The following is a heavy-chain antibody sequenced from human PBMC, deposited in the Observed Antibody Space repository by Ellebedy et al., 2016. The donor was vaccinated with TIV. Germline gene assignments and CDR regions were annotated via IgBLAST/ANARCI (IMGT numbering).Heavy chain of an antibody. CDR1: GYTFTNHW. D-gene: IGHD1-26*01. V-gene: IGHV5-51*01. CDR3: ARHSHYLFYFNGMDV. J-gene: IGHJ6*02. Sequence: GESLKISCKGSGYTFTNHWIAWVRQMPGKGLEWMGIIDPGDSYARYNPSFEGQFTISADKSVTTAYLRLSSLTTSDTATYYCARHSHYLFYFNGMDVWGQGTTVTVSS. CDR2: IDPGDSYA.